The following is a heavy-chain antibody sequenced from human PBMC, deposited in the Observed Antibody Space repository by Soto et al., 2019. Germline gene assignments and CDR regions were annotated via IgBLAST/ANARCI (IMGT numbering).Heavy chain of an antibody. V-gene: IGHV1-18*01. CDR3: AKGDCSGGRCYRGFDY. CDR2: ISAYNGNT. CDR1: GYTFTSYG. D-gene: IGHD2-15*01. J-gene: IGHJ4*02. Sequence: ASVKVSCKASGYTFTSYGISWVRQAPGQGLEWMGWISAYNGNTNYAQKLQGRVTMTTDTSTSTAYMELRSLRAEDTAVYFCAKGDCSGGRCYRGFDYWGQGTLVTVSS.